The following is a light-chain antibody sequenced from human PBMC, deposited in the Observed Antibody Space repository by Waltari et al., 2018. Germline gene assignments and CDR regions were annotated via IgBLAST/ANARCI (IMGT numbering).Light chain of an antibody. CDR2: DTS. Sequence: EIVLTQSPATLSLSTGDRATLSCRASQSVSYYLAWYQQRPGQAPRLLIYDTSHRATGIPDRFSGSGSETDFTLTISSLEPEDFAVYYCQQRRNWPLTFGGGTKVEIK. V-gene: IGKV3-11*01. J-gene: IGKJ4*01. CDR3: QQRRNWPLT. CDR1: QSVSYY.